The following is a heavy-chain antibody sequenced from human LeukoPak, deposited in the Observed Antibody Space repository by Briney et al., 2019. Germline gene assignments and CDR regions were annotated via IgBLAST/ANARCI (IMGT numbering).Heavy chain of an antibody. CDR3: ASRLNGVDSSGYEDY. CDR1: GGTFSSYT. D-gene: IGHD3-22*01. J-gene: IGHJ4*02. CDR2: IIPILGIA. Sequence: SVKVSCKASGGTFSSYTISWVRQAPGQGLEWMGRIIPILGIANYAQKFQGRVTITADKSTSTAYMELSSLRSEDTAVYYCASRLNGVDSSGYEDYWGQGTLVTVSS. V-gene: IGHV1-69*02.